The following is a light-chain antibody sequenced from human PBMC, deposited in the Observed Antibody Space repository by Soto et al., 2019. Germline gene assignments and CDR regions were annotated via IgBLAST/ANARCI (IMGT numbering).Light chain of an antibody. CDR3: QTWGAGIHVL. CDR1: SGHSNYA. Sequence: QLVLTQSPSASASLGASVKLTCTLDSGHSNYAITWHQQRPEKGPRYLMKLNSDGSHTKGDGIPDRFSGSSSGAERYLTISSLQSEDEADYYCQTWGAGIHVLFGGGTQLTVL. CDR2: LNSDGSH. V-gene: IGLV4-69*01. J-gene: IGLJ2*01.